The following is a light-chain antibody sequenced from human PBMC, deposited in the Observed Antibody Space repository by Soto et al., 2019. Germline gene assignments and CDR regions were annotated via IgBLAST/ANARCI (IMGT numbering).Light chain of an antibody. CDR3: QQSYTTPQT. CDR1: QSISSY. J-gene: IGKJ1*01. V-gene: IGKV1-39*01. Sequence: DIQMTQSPSSLSASVGDRVTITCRGSQSISSYINWYQQKPGKAPKLLIYAASSLQSGVPSRFSGSGSGTDFTLIISSLQPEDFATYYCQQSYTTPQTFGQGTKVEIK. CDR2: AAS.